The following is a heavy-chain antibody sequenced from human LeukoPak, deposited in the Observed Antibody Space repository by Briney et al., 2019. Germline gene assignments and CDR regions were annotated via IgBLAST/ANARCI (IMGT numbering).Heavy chain of an antibody. CDR1: GGSISSSSYY. CDR2: IYYSGST. CDR3: ARGLPITMMAFDY. D-gene: IGHD3-22*01. Sequence: SETLSLTCTVSGGSISSSSYYWGWIRPPPGKGPGWVGSIYYSGSTYYNPSLKSRVTISVDTSKNQFSLKLSSVTAADTAVYYCARGLPITMMAFDYWGQGTLVTVSS. V-gene: IGHV4-39*07. J-gene: IGHJ4*02.